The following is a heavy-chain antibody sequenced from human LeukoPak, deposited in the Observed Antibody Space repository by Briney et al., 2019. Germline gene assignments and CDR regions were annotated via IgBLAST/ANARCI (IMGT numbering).Heavy chain of an antibody. CDR1: GGSFSGYY. CDR3: ARRWEPKDAFDI. Sequence: SETLSLTCAVYGGSFSGYYWSWIRQPPGKGLEWIGEINHSGSTNYNPSLKSRVTISVDTSKNQFSLKLSSVTAADTAVYYCARRWEPKDAFDIWGQGTMVTVSS. J-gene: IGHJ3*02. CDR2: INHSGST. D-gene: IGHD1-26*01. V-gene: IGHV4-34*01.